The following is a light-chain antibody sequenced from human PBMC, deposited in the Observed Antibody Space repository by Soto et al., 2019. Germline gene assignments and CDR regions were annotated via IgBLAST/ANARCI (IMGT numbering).Light chain of an antibody. CDR2: WAS. Sequence: DIVMTQSPDSLAVSLGERATINCKSSQSVLYSSNNKNYLAWYQQKPGQPPKLLISWASTRESGVPDRFSASGSGTDFTLTISSLQAEDVAVYYCQQYYTTIALNFGGGTKV. J-gene: IGKJ4*01. CDR3: QQYYTTIALN. CDR1: QSVLYSSNNKNY. V-gene: IGKV4-1*01.